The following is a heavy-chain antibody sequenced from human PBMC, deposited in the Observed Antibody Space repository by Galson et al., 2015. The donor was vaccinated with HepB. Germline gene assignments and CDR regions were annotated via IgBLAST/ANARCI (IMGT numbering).Heavy chain of an antibody. CDR2: ISGSGGSA. Sequence: SLRLSCEASGITFSNYAMSWVRQAPGEGLEWVSGISGSGGSAYYADSVKGRFTITRDNSKNTLYLQMNSLRAEDTAVYYCAKDTGDMSGWGYDHWGRGTLVTVSS. CDR1: GITFSNYA. D-gene: IGHD6-19*01. V-gene: IGHV3-23*01. J-gene: IGHJ4*02. CDR3: AKDTGDMSGWGYDH.